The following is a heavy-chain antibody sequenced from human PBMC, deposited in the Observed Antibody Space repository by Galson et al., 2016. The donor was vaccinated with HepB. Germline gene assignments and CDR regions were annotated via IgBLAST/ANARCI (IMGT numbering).Heavy chain of an antibody. D-gene: IGHD3-3*01. V-gene: IGHV3-23*01. CDR3: AKVLEHGRGDF. CDR1: GFTFSAYA. J-gene: IGHJ4*02. CDR2: ISGSGGGT. Sequence: SLRLSCAASGFTFSAYAMSWVRQAPGKGLEWLSVISGSGGGTKYADSVTGRFTISRDNSKNTLYLQMNSLRAEDTAIYYCAKVLEHGRGDFWGQGTLVTVSS.